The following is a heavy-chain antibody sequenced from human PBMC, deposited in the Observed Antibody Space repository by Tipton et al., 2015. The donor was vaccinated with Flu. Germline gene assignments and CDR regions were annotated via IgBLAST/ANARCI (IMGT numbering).Heavy chain of an antibody. CDR2: IYHSGST. D-gene: IGHD4-23*01. V-gene: IGHV4-38-2*02. CDR1: GGSVSSGYY. CDR3: ARSTTVVTQRGYFQH. Sequence: TLSLTCTVSGGSVSSGYYWGWIRQPPGKGLEWIGSIYHSGSTYYNPSLKSQVTISLDTSKNQFSLKLSSVTAADTAVYYCARSTTVVTQRGYFQHWGQGSLVTVSS. J-gene: IGHJ1*01.